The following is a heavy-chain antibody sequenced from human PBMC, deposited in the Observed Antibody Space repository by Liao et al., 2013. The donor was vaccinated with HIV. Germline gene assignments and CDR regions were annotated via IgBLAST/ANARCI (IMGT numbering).Heavy chain of an antibody. CDR3: ARDYREYCSSTSCYGRAYFQQ. CDR2: INHSGST. V-gene: IGHV4-34*02. Sequence: QMQLQQWGAGLLKSSETLSLTCAVHGGSFSGYYWSWIRQPPGKGLEWIGEINHSGSTNYNPSLESRVTMSLDTSKYQFSLKLSSVTAADTAVYYCARDYREYCSSTSCYGRAYFQQWGQGTLVTVSS. D-gene: IGHD2-2*01. CDR1: GGSFSGYY. J-gene: IGHJ1*01.